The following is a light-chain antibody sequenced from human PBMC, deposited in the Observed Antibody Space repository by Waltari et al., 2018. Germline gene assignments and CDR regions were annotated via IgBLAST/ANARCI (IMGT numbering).Light chain of an antibody. J-gene: IGLJ1*01. CDR1: SSDVGGYNL. Sequence: QSALTQFASVSGSPGQSITISCTGTSSDVGGYNLVSWYQQHPGRAPKLIIYGVTERPSGVSNRFSGSKSGNTASLTISGLQAEDEADYYCCSFAGSISVFTVFGTGTTVTVL. CDR2: GVT. CDR3: CSFAGSISVFTV. V-gene: IGLV2-23*02.